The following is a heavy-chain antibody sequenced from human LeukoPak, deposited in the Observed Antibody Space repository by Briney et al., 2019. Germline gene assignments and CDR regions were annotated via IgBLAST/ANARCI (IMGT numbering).Heavy chain of an antibody. CDR3: ARQRAWFGEWAFEY. CDR1: DGSISSSTFY. CDR2: IKSGDTT. D-gene: IGHD3-10*01. J-gene: IGHJ4*02. V-gene: IGHV4-39*01. Sequence: SETLSLTCTVSDGSISSSTFYWGWSRQPPGRGLECIGSIKSGDTTYYNPSLKSRVTMFVDTSKNQVSLELNSVTAADTAVYYCARQRAWFGEWAFEYWGQGTLVTVSS.